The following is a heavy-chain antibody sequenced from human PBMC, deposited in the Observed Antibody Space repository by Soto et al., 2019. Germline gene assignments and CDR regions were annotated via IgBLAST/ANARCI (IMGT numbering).Heavy chain of an antibody. Sequence: QVQLQESGPGLVKPSETLSLTCTVSGGSVSSGSYYYYWIRQPPGKGLEWIGYIYYSGSTNYNSSLKSRVTISLDTSKNQFSLNLTSVTAADTAVYYCARGVRLRLGYWGQGTLVTVSS. CDR1: GGSVSSGSYY. J-gene: IGHJ4*02. CDR3: ARGVRLRLGY. D-gene: IGHD5-12*01. CDR2: IYYSGST. V-gene: IGHV4-61*01.